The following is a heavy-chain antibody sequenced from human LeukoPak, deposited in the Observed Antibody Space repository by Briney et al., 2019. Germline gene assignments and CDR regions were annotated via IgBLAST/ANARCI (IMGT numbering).Heavy chain of an antibody. V-gene: IGHV3-33*01. J-gene: IGHJ3*02. CDR1: GFTFSSYG. D-gene: IGHD4-17*01. CDR2: IWYDGSNN. CDR3: AREDGDYGAFDI. Sequence: GGSRRLACAAYGFTFSSYGMHWVRQAPGKGLEWVAVIWYDGSNNYYADSVKGRFTISRDNSKNTLYLQRNSLRAEDTAVYYCAREDGDYGAFDIWGQGTMVTVSS.